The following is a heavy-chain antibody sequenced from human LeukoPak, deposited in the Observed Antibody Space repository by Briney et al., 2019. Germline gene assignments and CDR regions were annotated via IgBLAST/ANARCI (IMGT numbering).Heavy chain of an antibody. Sequence: GSLRLSCTGSGFTFDDYGINWVRQAPGKGLEWVGFIRSKAYGGTTEFAASVKDRFTISSDDSKSIAYLQMNSLKTEDTAVYYCTRDSVYSYGLTELGFWGQGTLVTVSS. V-gene: IGHV3-49*04. J-gene: IGHJ4*02. CDR1: GFTFDDYG. D-gene: IGHD5-18*01. CDR3: TRDSVYSYGLTELGF. CDR2: IRSKAYGGTT.